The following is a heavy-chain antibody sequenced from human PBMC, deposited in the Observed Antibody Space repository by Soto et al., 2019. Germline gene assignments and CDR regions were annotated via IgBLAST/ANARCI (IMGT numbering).Heavy chain of an antibody. V-gene: IGHV3-30*04. CDR2: ISYDGSNK. D-gene: IGHD1-1*01. Sequence: QVQLVESGGGVVQPGRSLRLSCAASGFTFSSYGMHWVRQAPGKGLEWVAVISYDGSNKEYAVSVKGRFTISRDNSKNTMYLQMNSLRVEDTAVYYCARPTGIYYYYGMDVWGQGTTVTVSS. CDR3: ARPTGIYYYYGMDV. J-gene: IGHJ6*02. CDR1: GFTFSSYG.